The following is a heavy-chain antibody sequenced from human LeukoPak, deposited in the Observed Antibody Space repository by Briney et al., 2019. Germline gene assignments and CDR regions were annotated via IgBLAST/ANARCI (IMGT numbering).Heavy chain of an antibody. CDR3: ASRYEGASYYYHGMDV. CDR2: ISRSGGST. D-gene: IGHD1-14*01. Sequence: GGTLRVSCAASGFTFSSYAMSWVRQAPGKGLEWVSAISRSGGSTYYADSVKGRFTISRDDSRNTLYLQMSSLRGEDTAVYYCASRYEGASYYYHGMDVWGQGATVTVSS. V-gene: IGHV3-23*01. J-gene: IGHJ6*02. CDR1: GFTFSSYA.